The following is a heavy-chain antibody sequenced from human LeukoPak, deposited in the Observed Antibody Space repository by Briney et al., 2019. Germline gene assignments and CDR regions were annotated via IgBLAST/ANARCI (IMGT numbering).Heavy chain of an antibody. D-gene: IGHD1-26*01. CDR1: GYTFAGYY. J-gene: IGHJ6*03. CDR2: INPNSGGT. Sequence: ASVKVSCKASGYTFAGYYMHWVRQAPGQGLEWMGWINPNSGGTNYAQKFQGWVTMTRDTSISTAYMELSRLRSDDTAVYYCATDSGSYVNYMDVWGKGTTVTVSS. CDR3: ATDSGSYVNYMDV. V-gene: IGHV1-2*04.